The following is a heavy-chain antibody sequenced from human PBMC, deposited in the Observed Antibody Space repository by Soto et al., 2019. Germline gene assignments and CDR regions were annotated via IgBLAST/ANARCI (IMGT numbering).Heavy chain of an antibody. J-gene: IGHJ4*02. D-gene: IGHD5-12*01. CDR3: ARAGYNDYENDY. Sequence: GGSLRLSCAASGFSFSSYWMTWVRQAPGKGLEWVANINQDASNKNYMDSVKGRLTISRDNAKNSVYLQMNSLRVEDTAVYYCARAGYNDYENDYWGQGTLDTVSS. CDR2: INQDASNK. CDR1: GFSFSSYW. V-gene: IGHV3-7*05.